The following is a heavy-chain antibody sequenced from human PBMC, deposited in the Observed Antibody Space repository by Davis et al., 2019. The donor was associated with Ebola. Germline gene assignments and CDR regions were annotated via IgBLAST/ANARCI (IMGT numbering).Heavy chain of an antibody. CDR1: AYTLTDLS. V-gene: IGHV1-24*01. CDR3: ATLVNRGGWFDP. CDR2: FDPEDGET. J-gene: IGHJ5*02. Sequence: ASVKVSCKVSAYTLTDLSMHWVRQAPGKGLEWMGGFDPEDGETIYAQTFQGRVTMTEDTSTDTAYMELSSLRSEDTAVYYCATLVNRGGWFDPLGQGTLVTVSS.